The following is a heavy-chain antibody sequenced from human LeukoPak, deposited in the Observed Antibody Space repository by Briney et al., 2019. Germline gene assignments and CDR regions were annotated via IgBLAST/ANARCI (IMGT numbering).Heavy chain of an antibody. CDR2: MNPNSGNT. V-gene: IGHV1-8*01. D-gene: IGHD3-10*01. CDR1: GYTFTSYD. CDR3: ARGITMVRGKRYYFDY. Sequence: ASVKVSCKASGYTFTSYDINWVRQATGQGLEWMGWMNPNSGNTGYAQKFQGRVTMTRNTSISTAYMELSSLRSEDTAVYYCARGITMVRGKRYYFDYWGQGTLVTVSP. J-gene: IGHJ4*02.